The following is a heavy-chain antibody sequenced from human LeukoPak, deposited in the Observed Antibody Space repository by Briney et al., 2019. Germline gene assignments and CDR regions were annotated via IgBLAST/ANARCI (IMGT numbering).Heavy chain of an antibody. J-gene: IGHJ4*02. V-gene: IGHV2-70D*14. D-gene: IGHD2-21*02. CDR3: ARTPDCGGDCYVDY. Sequence: GPGAALVQPSPTHTLTFTYSGFSLRTSGMGVGGIRQPPAKGLGRLSRNDWDENNFYSTSLNTSLTISKATSKNQVVLTMTNMDPVDTATYYCARTPDCGGDCYVDYWGQGTLVTVSS. CDR1: GFSLRTSGMG. CDR2: NDWDENN.